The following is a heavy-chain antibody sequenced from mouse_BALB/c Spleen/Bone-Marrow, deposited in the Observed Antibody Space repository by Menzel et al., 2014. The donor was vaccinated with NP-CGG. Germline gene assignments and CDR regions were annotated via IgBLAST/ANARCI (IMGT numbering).Heavy chain of an antibody. CDR1: GFPFTTYW. CDR2: IDPSTGHT. CDR3: ARPYRYDKEFAY. J-gene: IGHJ3*01. Sequence: QVQLQQSGAELVKPGASVKMSCKASGFPFTTYWMHWFKQRPGQGLEWIGYIDPSTGHTEYNQNFKDKATLTADKSSSTAYMQLSSLTSEDSAVYYCARPYRYDKEFAYWGQGTLVTVSA. D-gene: IGHD2-14*01. V-gene: IGHV1-7*01.